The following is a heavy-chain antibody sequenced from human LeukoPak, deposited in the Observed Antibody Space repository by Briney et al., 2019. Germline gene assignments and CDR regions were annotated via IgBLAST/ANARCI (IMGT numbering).Heavy chain of an antibody. CDR3: SRDGGEGGNSAFDI. Sequence: GGSLRLSCAASGFTFSDYILDWVRQAPGKGLEWVGRISRGANSYTTEHAASVKGRLTISRDDSKNSLYLHMNSLKPEDTAVYHCSRDGGEGGNSAFDIRGHGTMVTVSS. D-gene: IGHD3-16*01. V-gene: IGHV3-72*01. CDR1: GFTFSDYI. J-gene: IGHJ3*02. CDR2: ISRGANSYTT.